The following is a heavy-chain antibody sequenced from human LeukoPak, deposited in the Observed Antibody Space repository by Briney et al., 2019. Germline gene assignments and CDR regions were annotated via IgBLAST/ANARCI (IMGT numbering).Heavy chain of an antibody. CDR3: ARARVGSSSWYVEYYFDY. CDR1: GGTLSSYA. Sequence: VASVKVSCKASGGTLSSYAISWVRQPPGQGLEWMGGIIPIFGTANYAQKFQGRVTITADESTSTAYMELSSLRSEDTAVYYCARARVGSSSWYVEYYFDYWGQGTLVTVSS. D-gene: IGHD6-13*01. J-gene: IGHJ4*02. CDR2: IIPIFGTA. V-gene: IGHV1-69*01.